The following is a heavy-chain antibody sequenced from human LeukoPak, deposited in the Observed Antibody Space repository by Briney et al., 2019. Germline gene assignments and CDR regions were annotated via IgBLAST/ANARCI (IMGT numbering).Heavy chain of an antibody. V-gene: IGHV3-53*01. J-gene: IGHJ4*02. CDR1: GFTVSSNY. CDR2: IYSGGST. D-gene: IGHD3-22*01. CDR3: ARGTYYYDSSGYSD. Sequence: GGSLRLSCAASGFTVSSNYMSWVRQAPGKGLEWVSVIYSGGSTYYADSVKGRFTISRDNSKNTLYLQMNSLRAEDTAVYYCARGTYYYDSSGYSDWGQGTLVTVSP.